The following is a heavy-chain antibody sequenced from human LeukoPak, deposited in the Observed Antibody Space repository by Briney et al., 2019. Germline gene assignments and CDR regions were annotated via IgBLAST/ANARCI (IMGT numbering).Heavy chain of an antibody. Sequence: SETLSLTCSVSGGSISSSSYYWGWIRQPPGKGLEWIGNIYYSGNTYYNPSLKSRVTISVDTSKNQFSLKLSSVTAADTAVYYCARPPALPEHAFDIWGQGTMVSVSS. D-gene: IGHD2-2*01. J-gene: IGHJ3*02. CDR2: IYYSGNT. CDR3: ARPPALPEHAFDI. V-gene: IGHV4-39*01. CDR1: GGSISSSSYY.